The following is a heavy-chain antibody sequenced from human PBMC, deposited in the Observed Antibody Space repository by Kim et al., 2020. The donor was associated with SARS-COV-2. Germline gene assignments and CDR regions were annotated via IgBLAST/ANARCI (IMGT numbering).Heavy chain of an antibody. CDR3: ARAREGYTSSWYLDY. Sequence: SKTLSLTCTVSGGSISSYYWSWIRQPPGKGLEWIGYIYYSGSTNYNPSLKSRVTISVDTSKNQFSLKLSSVTAADTAVYYCARAREGYTSSWYLDYWGQGTLVTVSS. D-gene: IGHD6-13*01. CDR2: IYYSGST. J-gene: IGHJ4*02. V-gene: IGHV4-59*13. CDR1: GGSISSYY.